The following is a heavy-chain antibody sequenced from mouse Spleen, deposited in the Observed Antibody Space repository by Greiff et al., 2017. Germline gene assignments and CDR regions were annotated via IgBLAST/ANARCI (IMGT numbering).Heavy chain of an antibody. CDR2: IDPENGNT. J-gene: IGHJ1*01. CDR1: GFNITDYY. CDR3: AREELRRYFDY. D-gene: IGHD2-12*01. V-gene: IGHV14-1*02. Sequence: EVKLVESGAELVRPGALVKLSCKASGFNITDYYMHWVKQRPEQGLEWIGWIDPENGNTIYDPKFQGKASITADTSSNTAYLQLSSLTSEDTAVYYCAREELRRYFDYWGAGTTVTVSS.